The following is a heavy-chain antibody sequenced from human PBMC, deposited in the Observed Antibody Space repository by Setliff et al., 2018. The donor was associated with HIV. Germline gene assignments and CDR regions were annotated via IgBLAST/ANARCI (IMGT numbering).Heavy chain of an antibody. CDR1: GGSFSAYY. Sequence: PSETLSLTCAVYGGSFSAYYWSWIRQPPGKGLEWIGEINHRGITNYSPSLKSRATISVDTSKNQFSLKLRSVTAADTAVYYCARVVWMAAAGTIDYYYYGMDIWGQGTTVTVSS. J-gene: IGHJ6*02. CDR2: INHRGIT. CDR3: ARVVWMAAAGTIDYYYYGMDI. D-gene: IGHD6-13*01. V-gene: IGHV4-34*01.